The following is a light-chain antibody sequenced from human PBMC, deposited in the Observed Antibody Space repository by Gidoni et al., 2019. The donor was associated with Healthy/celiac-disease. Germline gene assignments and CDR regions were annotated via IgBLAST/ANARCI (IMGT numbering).Light chain of an antibody. CDR3: SSYTSSSTPVV. CDR1: SSDVGGYNY. J-gene: IGLJ2*01. CDR2: EVS. Sequence: QAALTQPPSVSGSPGQSITISCTGTSSDVGGYNYVPWYQQHPGKAPKLMIYEVSNRPSGVSNRFSGSKSGNTASLTISGLPAEDAAAYSCSSYTSSSTPVVFGGGTKLTVL. V-gene: IGLV2-14*01.